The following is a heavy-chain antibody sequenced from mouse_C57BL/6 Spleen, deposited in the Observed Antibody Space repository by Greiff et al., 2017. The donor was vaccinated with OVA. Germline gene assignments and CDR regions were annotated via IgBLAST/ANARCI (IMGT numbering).Heavy chain of an antibody. V-gene: IGHV1-7*01. CDR2: INPSSGYT. CDR3: ANRPFDY. D-gene: IGHD2-14*01. Sequence: VHLVESGAELAKPGASVKLSCKASGYTFTSYWMHWVKQRPGQGLEWFGYINPSSGYTKYNPKFKDKATLTADKSSSTAYMQLSSLTYEDSAVYYCANRPFDYCGQGTTLTVSS. CDR1: GYTFTSYW. J-gene: IGHJ2*01.